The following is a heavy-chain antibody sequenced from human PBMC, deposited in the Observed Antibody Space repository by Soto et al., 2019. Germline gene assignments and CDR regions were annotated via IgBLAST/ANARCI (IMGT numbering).Heavy chain of an antibody. D-gene: IGHD3-16*02. J-gene: IGHJ4*02. CDR3: AGAPRAKYRYSSYFDY. V-gene: IGHV4-59*01. Sequence: SETLSLTCTVSGGSISSYYWSWIRQLPGKGLEWIGYIYYSGSTNYNPSLKSRVTISVDTSKNQFSLKLSSVTAADTAVYYCAGAPRAKYRYSSYFDYWGQGTLVTVSS. CDR2: IYYSGST. CDR1: GGSISSYY.